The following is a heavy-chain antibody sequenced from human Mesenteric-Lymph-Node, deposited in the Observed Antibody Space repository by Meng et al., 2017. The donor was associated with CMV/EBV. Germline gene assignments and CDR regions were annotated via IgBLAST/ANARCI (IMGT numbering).Heavy chain of an antibody. CDR2: IYHSGST. Sequence: SETLSLTCTVSGYSISSGYYWGWIRQPPGKGLEWIGSIYHSGSTSYNPSLKSRVTISVDTSKNQFSLKLSSVTAADTAVYYCARSGYCSSTSCYNDYYYYGLDVWGQGTTVTVSS. CDR3: ARSGYCSSTSCYNDYYYYGLDV. J-gene: IGHJ6*02. V-gene: IGHV4-38-2*02. D-gene: IGHD2-2*02. CDR1: GYSISSGYY.